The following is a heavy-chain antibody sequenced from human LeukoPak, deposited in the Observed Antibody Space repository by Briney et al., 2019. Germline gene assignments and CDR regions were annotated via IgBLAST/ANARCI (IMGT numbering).Heavy chain of an antibody. D-gene: IGHD2-15*01. J-gene: IGHJ1*01. CDR2: INHSGST. CDR1: GGSFSGYY. V-gene: IGHV4-34*01. Sequence: SETLSLTCAVYGGSFSGYYWSWIRQPPGQGLEWIGEINHSGSTNYHPSLKSRVTISVDTSKNQFSLKLSSVTAADTAVYYCARPESTRYCSGGSCWHKYFQHWGQGTLVSVSS. CDR3: ARPESTRYCSGGSCWHKYFQH.